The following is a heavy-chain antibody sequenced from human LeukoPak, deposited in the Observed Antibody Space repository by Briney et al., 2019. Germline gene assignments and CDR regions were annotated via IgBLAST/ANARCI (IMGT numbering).Heavy chain of an antibody. CDR3: ARDIVATIGRSYYYYYGMDV. CDR1: GGSVSSGSYY. V-gene: IGHV4-61*01. J-gene: IGHJ6*02. D-gene: IGHD5-12*01. Sequence: PSETLSLTCTVSGGSVSSGSYYWSWIRQPPGKGLEWIGYIYYSGSTNYNPSLKSRVTISVDTSKNQFSLKLSSVTAADTAVYYCARDIVATIGRSYYYYYGMDVWGQGTTVTVSS. CDR2: IYYSGST.